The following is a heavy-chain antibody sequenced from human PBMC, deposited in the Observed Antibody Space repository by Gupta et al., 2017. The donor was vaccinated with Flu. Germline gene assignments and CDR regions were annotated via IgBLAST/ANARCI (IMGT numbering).Heavy chain of an antibody. CDR3: ARVGVYGSDYDMDV. V-gene: IGHV4-34*01. CDR2: INHSGST. CDR1: GGSFSGYY. Sequence: QVQLQQWGAGLLKPSETLSLTCAVYGGSFSGYYWSWIRQPPGKGLEWIGEINHSGSTNYNPSLKSRVTISVDTSKNQFSLKLSSVTAADTAVYYCARVGVYGSDYDMDVWGQGTTVTVSS. J-gene: IGHJ6*02. D-gene: IGHD3-10*01.